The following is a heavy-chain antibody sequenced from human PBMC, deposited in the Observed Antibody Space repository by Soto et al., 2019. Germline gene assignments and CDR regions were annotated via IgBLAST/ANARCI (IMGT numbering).Heavy chain of an antibody. CDR2: INQSGST. CDR1: GASSSNYY. J-gene: IGHJ6*02. Sequence: SETLSLTCAFYGASSSNYYWSWIRQSPGKGLEWIGEINQSGSTNYNPSLKSRVIISLDTSKSQFSLRLRSVTAADTAVYYCSRDVDFGEEDVWGQGTTVTVS. D-gene: IGHD4-17*01. CDR3: SRDVDFGEEDV. V-gene: IGHV4-34*01.